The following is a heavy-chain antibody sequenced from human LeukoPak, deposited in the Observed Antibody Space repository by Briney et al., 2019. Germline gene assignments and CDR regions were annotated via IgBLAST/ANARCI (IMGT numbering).Heavy chain of an antibody. D-gene: IGHD5-24*01. V-gene: IGHV4-59*01. CDR1: GGSISSYY. J-gene: IGHJ1*01. CDR2: IYYSGST. Sequence: AETLALTCTVSGGSISSYYWSWIRQPPGKGLEWIGYIYYSGSTNYNPSLKSRVTISVDTSKNQFSLNLSSVTAADTAVYYCARGGYSYYYWGQGTLVSVSS. CDR3: ARGGYSYYY.